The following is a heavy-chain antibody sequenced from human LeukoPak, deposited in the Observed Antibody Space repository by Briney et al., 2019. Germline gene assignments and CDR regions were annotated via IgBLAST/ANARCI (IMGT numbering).Heavy chain of an antibody. V-gene: IGHV4-39*01. CDR1: GGSISSSSYC. Sequence: SETLSLTCTVSGGSISSSSYCWGWIRQPPGKGLEWIGSIYYSGSTYYNPSLKSRVTISVDTSKNQFSLKLSSVTAADTAVYYCARLRPSNWFDPWGQGTLVTVSS. CDR3: ARLRPSNWFDP. CDR2: IYYSGST. J-gene: IGHJ5*02.